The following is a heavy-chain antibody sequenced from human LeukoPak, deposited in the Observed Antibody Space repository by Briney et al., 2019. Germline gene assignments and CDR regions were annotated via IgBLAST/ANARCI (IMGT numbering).Heavy chain of an antibody. Sequence: TSETLSLTCTVSGGSISSSSYYWGWIRQPPGKGLEWIGSIYYSGSTYYNPSLKSRVTISVDTSKNQFSLKLSSVTAADTAVYYCARALSGRYGRFIDYWGQGTLVTVSS. CDR3: ARALSGRYGRFIDY. J-gene: IGHJ4*02. V-gene: IGHV4-39*07. CDR1: GGSISSSSYY. CDR2: IYYSGST. D-gene: IGHD1-26*01.